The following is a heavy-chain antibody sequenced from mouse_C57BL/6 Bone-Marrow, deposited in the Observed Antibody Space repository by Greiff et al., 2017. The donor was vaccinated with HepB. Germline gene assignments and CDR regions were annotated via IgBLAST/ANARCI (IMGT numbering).Heavy chain of an antibody. D-gene: IGHD1-1*01. CDR1: GYTFTSYD. CDR2: IYPRDGST. CDR3: ALIYYYGSRDFVY. J-gene: IGHJ2*01. Sequence: QVQLQQSGPELVKPGASVKLSCKASGYTFTSYDINWVKQRPGQGLEWIGWIYPRDGSTKYNEKFKGKATLTVDTSSSTAYMELHSLTSEDSAVYFCALIYYYGSRDFVYWGQGTTLTVSS. V-gene: IGHV1-85*01.